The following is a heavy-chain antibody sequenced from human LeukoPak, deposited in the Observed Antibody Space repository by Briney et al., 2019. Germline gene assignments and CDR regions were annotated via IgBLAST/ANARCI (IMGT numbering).Heavy chain of an antibody. CDR1: GGSISSGGYY. Sequence: SETLSLTCTVSGGSISSGGYYWRWLRQHPGTGLEWIGYIYYSGSTYYNPSLKSRVTISVDTSKNQFSLKLSSVTAADTAVYYCAREDCSGGSCYVVYWGQGTLVTVSS. V-gene: IGHV4-31*03. D-gene: IGHD2-15*01. CDR3: AREDCSGGSCYVVY. J-gene: IGHJ4*02. CDR2: IYYSGST.